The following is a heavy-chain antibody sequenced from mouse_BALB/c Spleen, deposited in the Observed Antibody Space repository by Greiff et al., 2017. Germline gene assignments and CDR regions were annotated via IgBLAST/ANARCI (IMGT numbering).Heavy chain of an antibody. CDR3: ARWEVRRGYFDY. Sequence: VQLKQSGPSLVKPSQTLSLTCSVTGDSITSGYWNWIRKFPGNKLEYMGYISYSGSTYYNPSLKSRISITRDTSKNQYYLQLNSVTTEDTATYYCARWEVRRGYFDYWGQGTTLTVSS. CDR1: GDSITSGY. V-gene: IGHV3-8*02. D-gene: IGHD2-14*01. CDR2: ISYSGST. J-gene: IGHJ2*01.